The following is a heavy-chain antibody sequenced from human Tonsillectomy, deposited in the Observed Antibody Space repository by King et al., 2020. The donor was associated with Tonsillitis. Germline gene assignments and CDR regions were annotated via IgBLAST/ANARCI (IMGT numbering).Heavy chain of an antibody. CDR1: GFTFNDYG. CDR3: ARHQLSGSLHPLDY. Sequence: VQLVESGGGVVRPGGSLRLSCAASGFTFNDYGMSWVRQAPGKGLEWVSGIIWNGGSTNFADSVKGRFTISRDNTKNSLYLQMNSLRAEDTALYYCARHQLSGSLHPLDYWGQGTLVTVSS. J-gene: IGHJ4*02. V-gene: IGHV3-20*04. CDR2: IIWNGGST. D-gene: IGHD1-26*01.